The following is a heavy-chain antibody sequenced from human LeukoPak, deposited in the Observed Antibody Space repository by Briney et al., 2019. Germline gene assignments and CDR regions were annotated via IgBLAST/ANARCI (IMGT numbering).Heavy chain of an antibody. D-gene: IGHD3-9*01. J-gene: IGHJ4*02. CDR3: AKGGILTGYNY. CDR2: VSTNGDVT. Sequence: PGGSLRLSCVASGLTFNSHSMSWVRQAPGMGLEWVSVVSTNGDVTFYADSVKGRFTISRDNSKNTLFLQMNSLRAEDTAVYYCAKGGILTGYNYWGQGTLVTVSS. V-gene: IGHV3-23*01. CDR1: GLTFNSHS.